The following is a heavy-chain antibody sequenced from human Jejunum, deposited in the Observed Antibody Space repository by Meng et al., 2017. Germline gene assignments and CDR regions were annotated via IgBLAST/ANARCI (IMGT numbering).Heavy chain of an antibody. J-gene: IGHJ4*02. D-gene: IGHD3-10*01. CDR2: ISTDGGTI. Sequence: GGSLRLSCAVSGFNLNSYDMSWVRQAPGKGLEWVSSISTDGGTIYYADAVKGRFTTSRDNSKNRLYVQMNSLRADDTAVYYCANYRYLSGRHFESWGQGTLVTVSS. V-gene: IGHV3-23*01. CDR1: GFNLNSYD. CDR3: ANYRYLSGRHFES.